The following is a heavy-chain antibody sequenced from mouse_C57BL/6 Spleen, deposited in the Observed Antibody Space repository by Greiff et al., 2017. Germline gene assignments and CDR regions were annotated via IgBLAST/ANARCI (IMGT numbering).Heavy chain of an antibody. J-gene: IGHJ4*01. CDR1: GYTFTSYT. V-gene: IGHV1-4*01. CDR2: INPSSGYT. CDR3: ARMDGPNSMDY. Sequence: VQLQQSGAELARPGASVKMSCTASGYTFTSYTMHWVKQRPGQGLEWIGYINPSSGYTKYNQKFKDKATLTADKSSSTAYMQLSSLTSEDSAVYYCARMDGPNSMDYWGQGTSVTVSA. D-gene: IGHD2-3*01.